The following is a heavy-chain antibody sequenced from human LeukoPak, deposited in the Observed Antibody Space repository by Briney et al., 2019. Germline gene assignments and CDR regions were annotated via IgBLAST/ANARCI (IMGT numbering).Heavy chain of an antibody. V-gene: IGHV3-23*01. CDR3: AKDRDIVSPTSAYFYFDY. CDR1: GXTFSSFW. CDR2: LSGSGGST. D-gene: IGHD5/OR15-5a*01. Sequence: PGGSLRLSCAASGXTFSSFWMSWVRQAPGKGLEWVSGLSGSGGSTYYADSVKGRFTISRDNSKNTLYLQMNSLRAEDTAVYYCAKDRDIVSPTSAYFYFDYWGQGTLVTVSS. J-gene: IGHJ4*02.